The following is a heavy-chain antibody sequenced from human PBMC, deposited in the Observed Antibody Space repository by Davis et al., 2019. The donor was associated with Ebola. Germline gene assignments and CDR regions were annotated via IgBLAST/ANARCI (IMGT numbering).Heavy chain of an antibody. CDR1: GYTFTSYY. Sequence: ASVKVSCKASGYTFTSYYMHWVRQAPGQGLEWMGIINPSGGSTSYAQKFQGRVTMTRDTSTSTVYMELSRLRSEDTAVYYCARSVTTVVTPGYYYYGMDVWGQGTTVTVSS. V-gene: IGHV1-46*01. CDR2: INPSGGST. CDR3: ARSVTTVVTPGYYYYGMDV. D-gene: IGHD4-23*01. J-gene: IGHJ6*02.